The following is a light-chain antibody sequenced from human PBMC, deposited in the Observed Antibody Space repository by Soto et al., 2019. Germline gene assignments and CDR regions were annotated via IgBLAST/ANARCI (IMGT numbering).Light chain of an antibody. CDR1: SSNIGNNF. V-gene: IGLV1-51*01. Sequence: QSVLTQPPSVSAAPGQTVTISCSGSSSNIGNNFVSWYQHLPGTAPKLLIYDNYKRPSGIPDRFSGSKSGTSATLGITGLQTGDEADYYCATWDNGLRGAVFGGGTKLTVL. J-gene: IGLJ3*02. CDR3: ATWDNGLRGAV. CDR2: DNY.